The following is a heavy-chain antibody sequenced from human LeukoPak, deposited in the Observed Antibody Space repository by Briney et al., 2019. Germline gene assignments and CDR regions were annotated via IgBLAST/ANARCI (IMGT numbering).Heavy chain of an antibody. CDR3: ARGPFGVQAAIGP. D-gene: IGHD2-2*01. CDR1: GGSISSYY. CDR2: IYYSGST. J-gene: IGHJ3*01. Sequence: KPSETLSLTCTVSGGSISSYYWSWIRQPPGKGLEWIGYIYYSGSTNYNPSLKSRVTISVDTSKNQFSLKLSSVTAADTAVYYCARGPFGVQAAIGPWGQGTMVTVSS. V-gene: IGHV4-59*01.